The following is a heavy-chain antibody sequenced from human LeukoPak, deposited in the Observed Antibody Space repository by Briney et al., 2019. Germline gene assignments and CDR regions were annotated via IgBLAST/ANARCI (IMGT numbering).Heavy chain of an antibody. V-gene: IGHV4-59*12. CDR1: GGSISSYY. Sequence: SETLSLTCSVSGGSISSYYWSWIRQPPGNGLEWIAYIYYSGSTNYNPSLESRVTISLDTSKNQFSPKLISVTAADTAVYYCARGLIAARLYYYYYMDVWGKGTTVTVSS. D-gene: IGHD6-6*01. CDR3: ARGLIAARLYYYYYMDV. CDR2: IYYSGST. J-gene: IGHJ6*03.